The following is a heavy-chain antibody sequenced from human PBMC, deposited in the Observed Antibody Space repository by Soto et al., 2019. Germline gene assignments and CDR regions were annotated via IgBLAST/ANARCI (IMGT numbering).Heavy chain of an antibody. CDR3: ARWSNNKVVDP. D-gene: IGHD1-1*01. J-gene: IGHJ5*02. CDR2: IWYDGSEK. Sequence: VQLVESGGGVVQPGRSLRLSCEGSGFTFRNHGMHWIRQSPGKGLEWLAVIWYDGSEKYYADSVKGRFTISRDNSKNTLYLQMNSLKVEDTAIYYCARWSNNKVVDPWGQGTVVTVS. CDR1: GFTFRNHG. V-gene: IGHV3-33*01.